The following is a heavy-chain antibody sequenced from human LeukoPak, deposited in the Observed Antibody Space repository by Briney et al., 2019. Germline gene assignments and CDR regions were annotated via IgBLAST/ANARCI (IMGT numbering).Heavy chain of an antibody. J-gene: IGHJ4*02. CDR3: ARGRRYSSGWDFDY. Sequence: PSETLSLTCTVSGGSISSSSYYWGWIRQPPGKGLEWIGSIYYSGSTYYNPSLKSRVTISVDTSKNQFSLKLSSVTAADTAVYYCARGRRYSSGWDFDYWGQGTLVTVSS. D-gene: IGHD6-19*01. V-gene: IGHV4-39*07. CDR2: IYYSGST. CDR1: GGSISSSSYY.